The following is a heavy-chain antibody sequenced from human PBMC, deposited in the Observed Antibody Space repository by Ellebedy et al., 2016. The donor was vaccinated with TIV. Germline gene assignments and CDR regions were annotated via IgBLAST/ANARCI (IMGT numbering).Heavy chain of an antibody. CDR1: GFSLSTSGVG. Sequence: SGPTLVKPTQTLTLTCTFSGFSLSTSGVGVGWIRQPPEKALEWLALIYWDDDKRYSPSLKSRLTITKDTSKNQVVLTMTNMDPVDTATYYCAHTITMVRGVITYHYYGMDVWGQGTTVTVSS. CDR3: AHTITMVRGVITYHYYGMDV. J-gene: IGHJ6*02. CDR2: IYWDDDK. V-gene: IGHV2-5*02. D-gene: IGHD3-10*01.